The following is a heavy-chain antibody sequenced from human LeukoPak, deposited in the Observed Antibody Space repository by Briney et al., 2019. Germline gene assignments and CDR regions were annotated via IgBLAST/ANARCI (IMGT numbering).Heavy chain of an antibody. V-gene: IGHV1-18*01. CDR3: AREVAAADY. J-gene: IGHJ4*02. CDR1: GYTFTSFA. Sequence: ASVKVSCKASGYTFTSFAISWVRQAPGQGLEWMGWISAYNGNTNYAQKFQGRVTMTRNTSISTAYMELSSLRSEDTAVYYCAREVAAADYWGQGTLVTVSS. D-gene: IGHD6-13*01. CDR2: ISAYNGNT.